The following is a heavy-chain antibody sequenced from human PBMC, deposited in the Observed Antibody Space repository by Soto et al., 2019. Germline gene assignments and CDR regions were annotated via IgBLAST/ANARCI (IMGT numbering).Heavy chain of an antibody. V-gene: IGHV3-74*01. J-gene: IGHJ6*02. D-gene: IGHD2-2*01. CDR1: GFTFSSYW. CDR3: ARDKVVPAANVRNYYYGMDV. CDR2: INSDGSST. Sequence: SLRLSCAASGFTFSSYWMHWVRQAPGKGLVWVSRINSDGSSTSYADSVKGRFTISRDNAKNTLYLQMNSLRAEDTAVYYCARDKVVPAANVRNYYYGMDVWGQGTTVTVSS.